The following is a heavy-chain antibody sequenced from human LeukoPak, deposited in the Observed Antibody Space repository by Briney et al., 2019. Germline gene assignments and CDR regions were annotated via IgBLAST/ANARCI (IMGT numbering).Heavy chain of an antibody. CDR2: IYSGGNT. CDR1: GFTVSSNY. CDR3: ARAHDRGYYYGFDY. Sequence: GGSLRLSCAASGFTVSSNYVSWVRQAPGKGLEWVSVIYSGGNTYYADSVQGRFTMSRENPENTLYLQMNSLRAEDTAVYYCARAHDRGYYYGFDYWGQGTLVTVSS. V-gene: IGHV3-66*01. J-gene: IGHJ4*02. D-gene: IGHD3-22*01.